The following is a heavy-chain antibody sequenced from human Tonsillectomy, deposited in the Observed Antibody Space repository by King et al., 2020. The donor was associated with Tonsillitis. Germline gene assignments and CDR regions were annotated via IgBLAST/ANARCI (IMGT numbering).Heavy chain of an antibody. V-gene: IGHV4-61*08. CDR3: ARARFGYYFDY. D-gene: IGHD3-10*01. J-gene: IGHJ4*02. CDR1: GGSVSSGGYY. CDR2: IYDSGST. Sequence: QLQESGPGLVKPSETLSLTCTVSGGSVSSGGYYWSWIRQPPGKGLEWIGYIYDSGSTNYNSSLKSRVTISEDTSKNQFSLKLSSATAADTAVYYCARARFGYYFDYWGQGTLVTVSS.